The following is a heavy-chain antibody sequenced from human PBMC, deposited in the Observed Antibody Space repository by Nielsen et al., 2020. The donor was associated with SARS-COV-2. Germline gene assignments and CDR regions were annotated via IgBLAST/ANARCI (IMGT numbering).Heavy chain of an antibody. CDR2: IKSKVDGGTT. Sequence: GESLKISCTASGFSYRDYDMSWFRQAPGKGLEWVGRIKSKVDGGTTDYAGPVKGRFTISRDDSKNTLYLQMNSLKTEDTAVYYCTTGGITMVRGVMQYWGQGTLVTVSP. V-gene: IGHV3-15*01. J-gene: IGHJ1*01. D-gene: IGHD3-10*01. CDR1: GFSYRDYD. CDR3: TTGGITMVRGVMQY.